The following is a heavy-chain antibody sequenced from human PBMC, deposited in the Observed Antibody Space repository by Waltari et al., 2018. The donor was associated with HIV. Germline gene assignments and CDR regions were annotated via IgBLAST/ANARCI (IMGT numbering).Heavy chain of an antibody. V-gene: IGHV4-38-2*01. CDR1: GYSISAGYY. CDR2: MFHRGNP. Sequence: VRLQESGPSEVKPSETLSLTCRVSGYSISAGYYWGWIRQSPGKGLEWIGTMFHRGNPYYNPSLQSRVSMSLASSKTQFSLTLTSVTAADTAMYYCATVSTITTEKYFDYWGRGMLVTV. J-gene: IGHJ4*01. D-gene: IGHD5-12*01. CDR3: ATVSTITTEKYFDY.